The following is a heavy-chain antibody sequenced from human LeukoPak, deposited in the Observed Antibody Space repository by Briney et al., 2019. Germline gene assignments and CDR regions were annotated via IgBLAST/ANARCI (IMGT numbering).Heavy chain of an antibody. Sequence: SETLSLTCTVSGDSINYYYWSWIRQPPGKGLEWIGYIYYSGSTNYNPSLKSRVTISVDTSKNQFSLKLTSVTAADTAVYYCARGVPEYYDFWSGYFYYFDYWGQGTLVTVSS. CDR2: IYYSGST. CDR3: ARGVPEYYDFWSGYFYYFDY. J-gene: IGHJ4*02. D-gene: IGHD3-3*01. CDR1: GDSINYYY. V-gene: IGHV4-59*01.